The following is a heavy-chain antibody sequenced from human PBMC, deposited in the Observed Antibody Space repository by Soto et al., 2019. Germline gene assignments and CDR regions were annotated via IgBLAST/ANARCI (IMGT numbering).Heavy chain of an antibody. V-gene: IGHV1-18*04. CDR2: ISAYNGNT. Sequence: ASEKVSCKASRYTFTSYYINWVRQAPGQGLEWMGGISAYNGNTNYAQKLQGRVTMTTDTSTSTAYMELRSLRSDDTAVYYCARDLAPETSDYWGQGTLVTVSS. CDR3: ARDLAPETSDY. CDR1: RYTFTSYY. J-gene: IGHJ4*02.